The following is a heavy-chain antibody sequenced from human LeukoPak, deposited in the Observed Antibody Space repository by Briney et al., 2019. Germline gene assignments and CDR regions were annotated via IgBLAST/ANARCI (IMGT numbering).Heavy chain of an antibody. J-gene: IGHJ4*02. CDR1: GGSISSYY. V-gene: IGHV4-59*01. CDR3: ARGDYYDSSGYYYYFDY. CDR2: IYYSGST. Sequence: SETLSLTCTVSGGSISSYYWSWIRQPPGKGLEWIGYIYYSGSTNYNPSLKSRVTISVDTSKNQFSLKLSSVTAADTAVYYCARGDYYDSSGYYYYFDYWGQGTLVTVSS. D-gene: IGHD3-22*01.